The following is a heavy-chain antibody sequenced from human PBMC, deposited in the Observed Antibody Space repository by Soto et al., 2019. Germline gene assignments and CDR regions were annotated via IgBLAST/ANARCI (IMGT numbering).Heavy chain of an antibody. V-gene: IGHV1-3*01. J-gene: IGHJ5*02. CDR1: GYTLTRYT. D-gene: IGHD3-3*01. CDR2: INPDNGNT. CDR3: AKRFGTGHIVP. Sequence: ASVKVSGKASGYTLTRYTMNWVRQAPGHRLDWMGWINPDNGNTKSSQKFQDRVIITRDTSASTAYMDLSSLRSEDTAVYYCAKRFGTGHIVPWDQESQDTVS.